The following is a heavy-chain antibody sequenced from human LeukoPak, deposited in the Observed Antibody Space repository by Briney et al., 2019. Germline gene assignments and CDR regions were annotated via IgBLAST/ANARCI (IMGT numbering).Heavy chain of an antibody. J-gene: IGHJ4*02. CDR1: GFTFSSHP. V-gene: IGHV3-64D*06. Sequence: GGSLRLSCSGSGFTFSSHPMHWVRQAPGKGLEYVSAISFAGGSTNYADSVKGRFTISRDNSKNTMYLQMSSLRVEDTAVYYCVKALYDSGGYYYAYWGQGTLVTVSS. D-gene: IGHD3-22*01. CDR3: VKALYDSGGYYYAY. CDR2: ISFAGGST.